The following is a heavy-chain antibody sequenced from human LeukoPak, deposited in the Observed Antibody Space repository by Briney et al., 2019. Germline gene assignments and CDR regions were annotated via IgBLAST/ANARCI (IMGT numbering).Heavy chain of an antibody. V-gene: IGHV3-7*04. Sequence: GGSLRLSCTASGLTFSNYWMNWVRQAPGKGLEWVANIKPDGSEKYYVDSVKGRFTISRDNARNSLYLQMYSLRAEDTAVYYCARGIDEWLYLNYWGQGALVTVSS. CDR3: ARGIDEWLYLNY. D-gene: IGHD3-3*01. CDR2: IKPDGSEK. CDR1: GLTFSNYW. J-gene: IGHJ4*02.